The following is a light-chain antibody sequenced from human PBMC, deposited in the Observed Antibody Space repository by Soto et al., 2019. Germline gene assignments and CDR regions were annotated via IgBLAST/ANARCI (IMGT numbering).Light chain of an antibody. J-gene: IGKJ1*01. CDR3: QQYYSYRM. V-gene: IGKV1-9*01. Sequence: DIQLTQSPSFLSASVGDRVTITCRASQGISSYLAWYQQKPGKAPKLLIYAASTLQSGVPLRFSGSGSGTSFTLTISSLQPEDFATYYCQQYYSYRMFGQGTKVEIK. CDR2: AAS. CDR1: QGISSY.